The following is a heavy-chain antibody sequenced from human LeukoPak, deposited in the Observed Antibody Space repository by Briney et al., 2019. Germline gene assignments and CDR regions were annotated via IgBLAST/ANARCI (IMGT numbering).Heavy chain of an antibody. CDR1: GGSISSYY. D-gene: IGHD2-2*01. CDR2: IYTSGST. Sequence: SETLSLTCTVSGGSISSYYWSWIRQPAGKGLEWIGRIYTSGSTNYNPSLKSRVAMSVDTSKNQFSLKLSSVTAADTAVYYCARGYCSSTSCPSDFDLWGRGTLVTVSS. V-gene: IGHV4-4*07. CDR3: ARGYCSSTSCPSDFDL. J-gene: IGHJ2*01.